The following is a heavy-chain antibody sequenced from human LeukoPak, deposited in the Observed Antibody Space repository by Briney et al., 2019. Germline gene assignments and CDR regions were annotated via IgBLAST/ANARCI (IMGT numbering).Heavy chain of an antibody. D-gene: IGHD1-1*01. J-gene: IGHJ4*02. CDR1: GFNFNTYW. CDR3: ARDQENAFGGPGGY. CDR2: IKEDGTKK. Sequence: GGSLRLSCAASGFNFNTYWMSWVRQAPGKGLEWVANIKEDGTKKYYMDSVKGRFTISRDNAKNSLYLQMNSLRVEDTAVYYCARDQENAFGGPGGYWGQGTLVTVSS. V-gene: IGHV3-7*01.